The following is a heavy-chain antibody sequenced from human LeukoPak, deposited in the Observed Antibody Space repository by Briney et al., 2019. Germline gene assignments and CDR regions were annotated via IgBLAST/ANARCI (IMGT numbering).Heavy chain of an antibody. V-gene: IGHV4-34*01. CDR1: GGSFSGYY. J-gene: IGHJ3*02. Sequence: SETLSLTCAVYGGSFSGYYWSWIRQPPGKGLEWIGEINHSGSTNYNPSLKSRVTISVDTSKNQFSLKLSSVTAADMAVYYCARRIGYCSSTSCFLAFDTWGQGTMVTVSS. D-gene: IGHD2-2*01. CDR3: ARRIGYCSSTSCFLAFDT. CDR2: INHSGST.